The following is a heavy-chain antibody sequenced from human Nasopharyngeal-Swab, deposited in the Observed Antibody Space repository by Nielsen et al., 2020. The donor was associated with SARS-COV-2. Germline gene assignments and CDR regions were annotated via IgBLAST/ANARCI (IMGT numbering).Heavy chain of an antibody. CDR2: ISGSGGST. J-gene: IGHJ4*02. Sequence: GGSLRLPCAASGFTFSSYAMSWVRQAPGKGLEWVSAISGSGGSTYYADSVKGRFTISRDNSKNTLYLQMNSLRAEDTAVYYCAKWGYYDSSGYLDYWGQGTLVTVSS. CDR3: AKWGYYDSSGYLDY. D-gene: IGHD3-22*01. CDR1: GFTFSSYA. V-gene: IGHV3-23*01.